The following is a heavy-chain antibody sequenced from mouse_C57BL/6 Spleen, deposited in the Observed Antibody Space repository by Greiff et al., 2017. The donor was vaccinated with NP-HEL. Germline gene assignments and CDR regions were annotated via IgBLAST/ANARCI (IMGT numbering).Heavy chain of an antibody. Sequence: QVQLKQPGAELVRPGSSVKLSCKASGYTFTSYWMHWVKQRPIQGLEWIGNIDPSDSETHYNQKFKDKATLTVDKSSSTAYMQLSSLTSEDSAVYYCARGPPLYYGSSPYAMDYWGQGTSVTVSS. J-gene: IGHJ4*01. D-gene: IGHD1-1*01. CDR2: IDPSDSET. CDR3: ARGPPLYYGSSPYAMDY. V-gene: IGHV1-52*01. CDR1: GYTFTSYW.